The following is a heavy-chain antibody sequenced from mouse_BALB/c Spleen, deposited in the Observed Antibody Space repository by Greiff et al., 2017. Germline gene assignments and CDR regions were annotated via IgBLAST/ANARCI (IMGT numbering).Heavy chain of an antibody. CDR1: GYTFTDYA. D-gene: IGHD2-4*01. CDR3: ARKGYDYAAMDY. J-gene: IGHJ4*01. V-gene: IGHV1S137*01. Sequence: VQLQQSGAELVRPGVSVKISCKGSGYTFTDYAMPWVKQSHAKSLEWIGVISTYYGDASYNQKFKGKATMTVDKSSSTAYMELARLTSEDSAIYYCARKGYDYAAMDYWGQGTSVTVSS. CDR2: ISTYYGDA.